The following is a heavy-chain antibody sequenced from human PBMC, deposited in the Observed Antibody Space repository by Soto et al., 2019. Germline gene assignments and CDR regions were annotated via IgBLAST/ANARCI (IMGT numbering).Heavy chain of an antibody. D-gene: IGHD6-13*01. CDR2: ISYDGSNK. Sequence: HPGGSLRLSCAASGFTFSSYGMHWVRQAPGKGLEWVAVISYDGSNKYYADSVKGRFTISRDNSKNTLYLQMNSLRAEDTAVYYCAKDSGSSWLDYWGQGTLVTVSS. CDR1: GFTFSSYG. J-gene: IGHJ4*02. V-gene: IGHV3-30*18. CDR3: AKDSGSSWLDY.